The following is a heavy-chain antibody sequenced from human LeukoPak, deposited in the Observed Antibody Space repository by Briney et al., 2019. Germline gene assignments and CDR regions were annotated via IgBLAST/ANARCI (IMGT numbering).Heavy chain of an antibody. CDR2: INAGNGNT. Sequence: GGSLRLSCAASGFTFTSYAMHWVRQAPGQRLEWMGWINAGNGNTKYSQKFQGRVTITRDTSASTAYMELSSLRSEDTAVYYCARAVIFDYWGQGTLVTVSS. D-gene: IGHD4-11*01. V-gene: IGHV1-3*01. CDR1: GFTFTSYA. J-gene: IGHJ4*02. CDR3: ARAVIFDY.